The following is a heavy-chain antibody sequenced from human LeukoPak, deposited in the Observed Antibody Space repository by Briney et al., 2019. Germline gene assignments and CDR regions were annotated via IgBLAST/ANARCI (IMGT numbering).Heavy chain of an antibody. J-gene: IGHJ5*02. CDR3: ARDNSVGDIAWWFDP. D-gene: IGHD3-16*02. CDR2: INPHSGGT. Sequence: ASVKVSCKASGYTFTGYYIHWVRQAPGQGLEWMGWINPHSGGTNYAQRFQGRVTMTRDMSTTTDYMEPSSLRSEDTAVYYCARDNSVGDIAWWFDPWGQGTLVTVSS. V-gene: IGHV1-2*02. CDR1: GYTFTGYY.